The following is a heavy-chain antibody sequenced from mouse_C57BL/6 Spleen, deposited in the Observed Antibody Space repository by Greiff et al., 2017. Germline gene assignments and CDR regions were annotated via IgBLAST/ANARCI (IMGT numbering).Heavy chain of an antibody. D-gene: IGHD1-1*01. Sequence: EVKVVESGPELVKPGASVKISCKASGYSFTGYYMNWVKQSPEKSLEWIGEINPSTGGTTYNQKFKAKATLTVDKSSSTAYMQLKSLTSEDSAVYYCASHYYGSSLFAYWGQGTLVTVSA. CDR1: GYSFTGYY. CDR3: ASHYYGSSLFAY. CDR2: INPSTGGT. J-gene: IGHJ3*01. V-gene: IGHV1-42*01.